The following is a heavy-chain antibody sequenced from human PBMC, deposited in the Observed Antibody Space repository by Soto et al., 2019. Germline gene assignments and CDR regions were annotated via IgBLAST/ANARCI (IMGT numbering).Heavy chain of an antibody. CDR3: AKALVGEVGATDY. CDR1: GFTFSNYA. CDR2: ITRTDST. D-gene: IGHD1-26*01. V-gene: IGHV3-23*01. Sequence: PGGSLRLSCTASGFTFSNYAMSWVRQAPGKGLEWVSAITRTDSTYYADSVKGRFTISRDNSRNTLYLQMNSLGAEDAALYYCAKALVGEVGATDYWDQGTLVTVSS. J-gene: IGHJ4*02.